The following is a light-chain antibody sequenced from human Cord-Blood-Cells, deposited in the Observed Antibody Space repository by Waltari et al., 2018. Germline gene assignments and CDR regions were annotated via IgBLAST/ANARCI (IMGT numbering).Light chain of an antibody. CDR3: QQYNNWPIT. J-gene: IGKJ5*01. CDR2: GAS. V-gene: IGKV3-15*01. CDR1: QSVSSN. Sequence: EIVMTQSPATLSLSPGERATLPCRASQSVSSNLAWYQQKPGQAPRLLIYGASTRATGIPARFSGSGSGTEFTLTISSLQSEDFAVYYCQQYNNWPITFGQGTRLEIK.